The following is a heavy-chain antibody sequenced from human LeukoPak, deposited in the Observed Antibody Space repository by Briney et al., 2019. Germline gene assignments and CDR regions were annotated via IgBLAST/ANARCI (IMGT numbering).Heavy chain of an antibody. V-gene: IGHV3-23*01. CDR2: ISGSGGST. Sequence: PGGSLRLSCAASGFTFSSYAMSWVRQAPGKGLEWVSAISGSGGSTYYADSAKGRFTISRDNSKNTLYLQMNSLRAEDTAVYYCAKEEICSSNSCYGRPYNWFDPWGQGTLVTVSS. J-gene: IGHJ5*02. CDR3: AKEEICSSNSCYGRPYNWFDP. CDR1: GFTFSSYA. D-gene: IGHD2-2*01.